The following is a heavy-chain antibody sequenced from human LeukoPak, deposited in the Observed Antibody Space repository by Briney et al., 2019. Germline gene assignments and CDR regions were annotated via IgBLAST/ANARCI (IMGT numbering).Heavy chain of an antibody. CDR1: GGSFSGYY. J-gene: IGHJ6*02. CDR2: INHSGST. CDR3: ARGIVVVPAAIGLDV. V-gene: IGHV4-34*01. D-gene: IGHD2-2*01. Sequence: SETLSLTCAVYGGSFSGYYWSWIRQPPGKGLEWIGEINHSGSTNYNPSLKSRVTISVDTSKNQFSLKLSFVTAADTAVYYCARGIVVVPAAIGLDVWGQGTTVTVSS.